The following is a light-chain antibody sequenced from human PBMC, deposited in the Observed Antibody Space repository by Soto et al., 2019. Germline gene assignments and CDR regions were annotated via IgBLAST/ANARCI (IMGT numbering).Light chain of an antibody. CDR2: EVG. J-gene: IGLJ3*02. V-gene: IGLV2-14*01. CDR3: SSYPSSTTQV. Sequence: QSVLTQPASVSGSPGQSITISCAGTSSDVGAYNYVSWYQQHPGKAPKLVIYEVGDRPSGVSNRFSGSKSGNTASLTISGLQAEDEADYYCSSYPSSTTQVFGGGTKLTVL. CDR1: SSDVGAYNY.